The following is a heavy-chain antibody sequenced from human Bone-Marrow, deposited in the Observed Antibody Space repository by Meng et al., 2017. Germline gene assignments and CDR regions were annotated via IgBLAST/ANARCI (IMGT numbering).Heavy chain of an antibody. Sequence: QVQLVQSGAEVKKPGASVKISCKASGYTFTSYSMNWVRQVPGQGLEWMGRIDPNNDHTQYAQNFQGRVTMTSDTSTSTVYMELSSLRSEDTAVYYCARDQPLDTAMVNLDYWGQGTLVTVSS. CDR1: GYTFTSYS. D-gene: IGHD5-18*01. CDR2: IDPNNDHT. J-gene: IGHJ4*02. CDR3: ARDQPLDTAMVNLDY. V-gene: IGHV1-2*06.